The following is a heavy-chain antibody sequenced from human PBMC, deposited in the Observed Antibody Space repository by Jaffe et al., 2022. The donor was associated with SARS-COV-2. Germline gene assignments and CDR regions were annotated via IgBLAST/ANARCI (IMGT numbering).Heavy chain of an antibody. CDR2: IKSKTDGGTT. CDR3: TTDLSSSRYRKGDTMSTP. J-gene: IGHJ5*02. CDR1: GFTFSNAW. V-gene: IGHV3-15*01. Sequence: EVQLVESGGGLVKPGGSLRLSCAASGFTFSNAWMSWVRQAPGKGLEWVGRIKSKTDGGTTDYAAPVKGRFTISRDDSKNTLYLQMNSLKTEDTAVYYCTTDLSSSRYRKGDTMSTPWGQGTLVTVSS. D-gene: IGHD6-13*01.